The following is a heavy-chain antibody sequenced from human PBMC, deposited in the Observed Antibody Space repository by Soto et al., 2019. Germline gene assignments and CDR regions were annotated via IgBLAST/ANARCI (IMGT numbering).Heavy chain of an antibody. CDR1: GFTFSSYW. Sequence: GGSLRLSCAASGFTFSSYWMSWVRQAPGKGLEWVANIKQDGSEKYYVDSVKGRFTISRDNAKNSLYLQMNSLRAEDTAVYYCARDVCSGGSCYSVGLYSSGWYVLDYWGQGTLVTVSS. J-gene: IGHJ4*02. V-gene: IGHV3-7*04. D-gene: IGHD2-15*01. CDR2: IKQDGSEK. CDR3: ARDVCSGGSCYSVGLYSSGWYVLDY.